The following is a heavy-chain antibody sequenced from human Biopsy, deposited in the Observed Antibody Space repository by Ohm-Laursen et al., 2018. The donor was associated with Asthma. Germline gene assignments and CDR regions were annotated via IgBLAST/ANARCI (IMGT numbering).Heavy chain of an antibody. CDR2: ISYDGSDK. V-gene: IGHV3-30*18. CDR1: GFTFSSFG. CDR3: AKGHGDYVFPYFQH. Sequence: SLRLSCSGSGFTFSSFGIHWVRQAPGKGLEWVAVISYDGSDKYYADSVKGRFTISRDNSKNTLYLQMNSLRAEDTAVYYCAKGHGDYVFPYFQHWGQGTLVTVAS. D-gene: IGHD4-17*01. J-gene: IGHJ1*01.